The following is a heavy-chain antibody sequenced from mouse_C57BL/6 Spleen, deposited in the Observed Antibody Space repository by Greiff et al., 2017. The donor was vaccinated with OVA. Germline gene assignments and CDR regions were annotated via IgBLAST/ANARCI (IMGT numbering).Heavy chain of an antibody. D-gene: IGHD2-4*01. CDR3: ARGGYDYVGFDY. CDR2: IDPSDSYT. Sequence: QVQLQQPGAELVKPGASVKLSCKASGYTFTSYWMQWVKQRPGQGLEWIGEIDPSDSYTNYNQKFKGKATLTVDTSSSTAYMQLSSLTSEDSAVYYCARGGYDYVGFDYWGQGTTLTVSA. V-gene: IGHV1-50*01. CDR1: GYTFTSYW. J-gene: IGHJ2*01.